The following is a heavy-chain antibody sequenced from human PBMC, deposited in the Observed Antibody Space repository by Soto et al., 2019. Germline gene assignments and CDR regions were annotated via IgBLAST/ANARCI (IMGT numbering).Heavy chain of an antibody. V-gene: IGHV1-8*01. D-gene: IGHD6-6*01. CDR1: GYNFTRYD. Sequence: ASVKVSCKASGYNFTRYDIKWVRQATGQGLEWMGWMNPTSGNTGYAQKFQGRVTMTRNTSISTAYMELSSLRSEDTAVYYCASAYSSSSGADDAFDSWGQGTMVTFSS. CDR2: MNPTSGNT. J-gene: IGHJ3*02. CDR3: ASAYSSSSGADDAFDS.